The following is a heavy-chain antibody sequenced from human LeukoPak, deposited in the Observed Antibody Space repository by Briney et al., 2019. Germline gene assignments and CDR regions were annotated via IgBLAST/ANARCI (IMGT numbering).Heavy chain of an antibody. J-gene: IGHJ4*02. CDR3: ARGYCSSTSCRRFDY. CDR1: GFTFDDYG. Sequence: GGSLRLSCAACGFTFDDYGMRWVRHAGGKGLEWVSGINWNGGSTGYADSVKGRFTISRDNAKNSLYLQMNSLRAEDTALYYCARGYCSSTSCRRFDYWGQGTLVTVSS. V-gene: IGHV3-20*04. D-gene: IGHD2-2*01. CDR2: INWNGGST.